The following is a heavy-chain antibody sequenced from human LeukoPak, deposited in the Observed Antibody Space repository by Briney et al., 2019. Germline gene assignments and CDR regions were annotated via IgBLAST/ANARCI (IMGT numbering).Heavy chain of an antibody. CDR2: IYYSGST. V-gene: IGHV4-59*12. Sequence: PSETLSLTCTVSGGSISSYYWSWIRQPPGKGLEWIGYIYYSGSTNYNPSLKSRVTISVDTSKNQFSLKLSSVTAADTAVYYCARARITRHSSSSVYYYGMDVWGQGTTVTVSS. D-gene: IGHD6-6*01. CDR1: GGSISSYY. J-gene: IGHJ6*02. CDR3: ARARITRHSSSSVYYYGMDV.